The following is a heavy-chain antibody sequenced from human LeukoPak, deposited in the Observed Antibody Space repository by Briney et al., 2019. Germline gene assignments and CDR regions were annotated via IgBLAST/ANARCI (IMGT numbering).Heavy chain of an antibody. CDR2: INTYTGNP. CDR3: AREAAWEQLALGY. CDR1: GYTFTSYG. V-gene: IGHV7-4-1*02. D-gene: IGHD6-13*01. J-gene: IGHJ4*02. Sequence: ASVKVSCKASGYTFTSYGISWVRQAPGQGLEWMGWINTYTGNPTYAQGFTGRFVFSLDTSVSTAYLQISSLKAEDTAVYYCAREAAWEQLALGYWGQGTLVTVSS.